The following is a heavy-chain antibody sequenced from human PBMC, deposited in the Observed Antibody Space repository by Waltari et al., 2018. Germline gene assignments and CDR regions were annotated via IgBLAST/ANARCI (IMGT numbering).Heavy chain of an antibody. CDR2: FDPEDGKA. V-gene: IGHV1-24*01. J-gene: IGHJ4*02. CDR1: GNTLTELS. D-gene: IGHD3-22*01. CDR3: ASLYYYNSGVYYYHDY. Sequence: QVQLVQSGAEVKKPGASVKLSCKVSGNTLTELSMPWVRQAPGKGLEWMGGFDPEDGKAMYAQKFQGKITITEDTSTDTVYMELNNLTTDDTALYFCASLYYYNSGVYYYHDYWGQGTLVTVSS.